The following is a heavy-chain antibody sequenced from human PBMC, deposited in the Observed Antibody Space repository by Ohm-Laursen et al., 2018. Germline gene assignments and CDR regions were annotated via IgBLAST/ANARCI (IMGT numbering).Heavy chain of an antibody. V-gene: IGHV3-23*01. CDR2: ISGSGGST. Sequence: SLRLSCTASGFTFSSYAMSWVRQAPGKGLEWVSAISGSGGSTYCADSVKGRFTISRDNSKNTLYLQMNSLRAEDTAVYYCAKGRSGHPRGVGAFDIWGQGTMVTVSS. D-gene: IGHD3-16*01. J-gene: IGHJ3*02. CDR3: AKGRSGHPRGVGAFDI. CDR1: GFTFSSYA.